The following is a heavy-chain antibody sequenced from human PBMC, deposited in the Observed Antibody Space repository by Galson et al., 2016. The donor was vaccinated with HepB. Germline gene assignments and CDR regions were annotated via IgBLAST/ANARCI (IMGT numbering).Heavy chain of an antibody. D-gene: IGHD2-8*02. Sequence: SLRLSCAASGFTFINYAMTWVRKAPGKGLEWVSAISGSGAYTHYADSVRGRFTIFREHSKNTLYLQVNSLRADDTAIYYCAKEVRCSGGICLSPNWFDPWGQGTLVTVSS. CDR3: AKEVRCSGGICLSPNWFDP. J-gene: IGHJ5*02. V-gene: IGHV3-23*01. CDR1: GFTFINYA. CDR2: ISGSGAYT.